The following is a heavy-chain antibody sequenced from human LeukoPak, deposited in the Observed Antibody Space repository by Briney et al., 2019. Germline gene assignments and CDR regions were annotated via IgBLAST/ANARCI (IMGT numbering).Heavy chain of an antibody. J-gene: IGHJ6*03. Sequence: GGSLRLSCAASGFTFSSYAMSWVRQAPGKGLEWVSAISGSGGSTYYADSVKGRFTISRDNSKNTLYLQMNSLRAEDTAVYYCAKGSNFDYFYYYMDFWGKGTTVTVSS. D-gene: IGHD3-3*02. CDR1: GFTFSSYA. V-gene: IGHV3-23*01. CDR3: AKGSNFDYFYYYMDF. CDR2: ISGSGGST.